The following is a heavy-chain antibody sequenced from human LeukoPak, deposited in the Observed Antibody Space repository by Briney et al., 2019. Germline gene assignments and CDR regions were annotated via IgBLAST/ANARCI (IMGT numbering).Heavy chain of an antibody. V-gene: IGHV1-8*02. D-gene: IGHD3-16*01. CDR3: ARLHWESGGIYFYYYMDV. Sequence: ASVKVSCKASGYTSTSYDINWVRQAPGQGLEWMASMNPNNGNTAYARKFQGRVTMTRDTSIGTAYLELSALRSEDTAVYYCARLHWESGGIYFYYYMDVWGKGTTVTVSS. CDR1: GYTSTSYD. CDR2: MNPNNGNT. J-gene: IGHJ6*03.